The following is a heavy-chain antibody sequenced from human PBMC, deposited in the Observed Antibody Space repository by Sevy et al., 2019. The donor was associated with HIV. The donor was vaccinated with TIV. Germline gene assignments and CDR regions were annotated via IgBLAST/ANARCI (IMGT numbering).Heavy chain of an antibody. CDR2: ISASGGST. CDR3: AKEGGSGWYGD. V-gene: IGHV3-23*01. CDR1: GFSFRSYG. J-gene: IGHJ4*02. Sequence: GGSLRLSCAASGFSFRSYGMSWVRQAPGKGLEWVSGISASGGSTYYADSVKGRFTISRDNSKNTVYLQMNSLRAEDTAVYYCAKEGGSGWYGDWGQGTLVTVSS. D-gene: IGHD6-19*01.